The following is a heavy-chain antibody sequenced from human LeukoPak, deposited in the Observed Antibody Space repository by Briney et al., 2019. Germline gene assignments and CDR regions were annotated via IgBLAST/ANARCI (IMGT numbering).Heavy chain of an antibody. D-gene: IGHD6-13*01. Sequence: PSETLSLTCAAYGGSFSGYYWSWIRQPPGKGLEWIGEINHSGSTNYNPSLKSRVTISVDTSKNQFSLKLSSVTAADTAVYYCARGQPPRDAFDIWGQGTMVTVSS. CDR3: ARGQPPRDAFDI. CDR1: GGSFSGYY. CDR2: INHSGST. J-gene: IGHJ3*02. V-gene: IGHV4-34*01.